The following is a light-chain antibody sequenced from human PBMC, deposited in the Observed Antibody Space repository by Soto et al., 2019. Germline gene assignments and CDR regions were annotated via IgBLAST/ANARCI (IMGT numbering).Light chain of an antibody. Sequence: DIPMTQSPSSLSASVGDRVTITCQASQDISNYLNWYQQKPGKAPKLLIYDASNLETGVPSRFSGSGSGTDFTITISSLQPEDIATYYCQQYDNLSYTFGQGTKLEIK. V-gene: IGKV1-33*01. J-gene: IGKJ2*01. CDR2: DAS. CDR3: QQYDNLSYT. CDR1: QDISNY.